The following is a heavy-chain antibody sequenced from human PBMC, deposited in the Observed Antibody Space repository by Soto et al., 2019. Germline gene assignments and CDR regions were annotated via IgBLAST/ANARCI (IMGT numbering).Heavy chain of an antibody. CDR1: GFTFSSYA. CDR2: ISYDGSNK. J-gene: IGHJ4*02. D-gene: IGHD3-22*01. Sequence: GGSLRLSCAASGFTFSSYAMHWVRQAPGKGLEWVAVISYDGSNKYYADSVKGRFTISRDNSKNTLYLHMNGLRAEDTALYYCAVLSGVVANTGYWGQGTLVTAPQ. V-gene: IGHV3-30-3*01. CDR3: AVLSGVVANTGY.